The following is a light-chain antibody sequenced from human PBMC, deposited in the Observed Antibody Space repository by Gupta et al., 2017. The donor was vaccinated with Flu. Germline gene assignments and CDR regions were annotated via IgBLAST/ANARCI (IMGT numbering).Light chain of an antibody. V-gene: IGLV1-51*01. CDR1: SSNIGNNY. CDR2: DNN. J-gene: IGLJ1*01. Sequence: QSVLTQPPSVSAAPGQKVTISCSGSSSNIGNNYVSWYQQLPGTAPKLLLYDNNKRPSGIPDRFSGAKSGTSATLGITGLQTGDEADYYCGTWDSSLSAYVFESGTKVTVL. CDR3: GTWDSSLSAYV.